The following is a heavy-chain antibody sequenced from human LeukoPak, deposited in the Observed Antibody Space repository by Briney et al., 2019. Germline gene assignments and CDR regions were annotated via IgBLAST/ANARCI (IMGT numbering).Heavy chain of an antibody. Sequence: PGGSLRLSCAVSGFTLSDYGIHWVRQAPGKGLEWVTIISSDGSIKYADSVKGRFTVSRDSCKNTVYLQMNSLRADDTAVYYCARDILPSGSRAFDIWGQGTMVTVSS. D-gene: IGHD3-10*01. CDR3: ARDILPSGSRAFDI. V-gene: IGHV3-33*01. CDR1: GFTLSDYG. J-gene: IGHJ3*02. CDR2: ISSDGSIK.